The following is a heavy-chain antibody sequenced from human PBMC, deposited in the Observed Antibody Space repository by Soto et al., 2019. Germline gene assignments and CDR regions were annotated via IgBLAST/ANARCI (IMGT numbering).Heavy chain of an antibody. J-gene: IGHJ4*02. CDR3: ARELPIRHEGPPFDY. CDR1: GYTFTSYA. V-gene: IGHV1-3*01. CDR2: INAGNGNT. Sequence: ASVKVSCKASGYTFTSYAMHWVRQAPGQRLEWMGWINAGNGNTKYSQKFQGRVTITRDTSASTAYMELSSLRSEDTAVYYCARELPIRHEGPPFDYWGQGTLVTVSS.